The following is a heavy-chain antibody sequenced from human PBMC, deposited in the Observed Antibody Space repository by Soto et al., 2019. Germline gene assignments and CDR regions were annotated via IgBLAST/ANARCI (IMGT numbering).Heavy chain of an antibody. CDR2: ISNSGSST. CDR3: ARPPGIAAAGLGY. V-gene: IGHV3-11*01. CDR1: GFTFSDYY. D-gene: IGHD6-13*01. J-gene: IGHJ4*01. Sequence: GGSLRLSCTASGFTFSDYYMSWIRQAPGRGLEWISYISNSGSSTYYADSVKGRLTISRDNAKNSLYLQMNSLRAEDTAVYYCARPPGIAAAGLGYWGQGAVLTVCS.